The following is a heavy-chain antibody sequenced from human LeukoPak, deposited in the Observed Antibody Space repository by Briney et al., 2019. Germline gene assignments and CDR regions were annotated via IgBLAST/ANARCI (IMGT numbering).Heavy chain of an antibody. D-gene: IGHD6-6*01. CDR1: GFTFSGFR. J-gene: IGHJ3*01. CDR2: INSDGSEG. Sequence: GGSLRLSCAVSGFTFSGFRMSWSRQAPGKGLEWVASINSDGSEGYYADVVRGRFTISRDNAKNSLYLQINSLRAEDTAVYYCARSSYSSSSSVWGQGTMVTVSS. V-gene: IGHV3-7*03. CDR3: ARSSYSSSSSV.